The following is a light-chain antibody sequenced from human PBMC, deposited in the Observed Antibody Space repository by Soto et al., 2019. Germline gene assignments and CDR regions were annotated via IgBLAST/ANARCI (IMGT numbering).Light chain of an antibody. J-gene: IGLJ2*01. CDR1: KLGVKY. CDR3: QAWDSSTVV. Sequence: SYELTQPPSVSVSPGQTASITCSGHKLGVKYVCWYQQKPGQSPVLVIYQDTKRPSGIPERFSGSNSGNTATLTISGTQAMDEADYYCQAWDSSTVVFGGGTKLTVL. V-gene: IGLV3-1*01. CDR2: QDT.